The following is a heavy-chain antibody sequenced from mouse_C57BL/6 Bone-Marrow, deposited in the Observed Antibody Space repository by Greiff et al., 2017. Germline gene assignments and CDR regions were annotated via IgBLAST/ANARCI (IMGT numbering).Heavy chain of an antibody. CDR2: INPYNGGT. CDR3: ARSDYDAMDY. Sequence: EVQLQQSGPVLVKPGASVKMSCKASGYTFTDYYMNWVKQSHGKSLEWIGVINPYNGGTSYNQKFKGKATLTVDKSSSTAYMELNSLTSEDSAVYYCARSDYDAMDYWGQGTSVTVSS. V-gene: IGHV1-19*01. CDR1: GYTFTDYY. J-gene: IGHJ4*01.